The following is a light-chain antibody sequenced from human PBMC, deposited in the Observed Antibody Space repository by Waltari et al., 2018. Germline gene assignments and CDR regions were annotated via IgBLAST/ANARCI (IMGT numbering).Light chain of an antibody. CDR1: SSDVGRYNF. J-gene: IGLJ3*02. V-gene: IGLV2-23*02. CDR2: EVN. Sequence: QPASVSGSPGQSITISCTGTSSDVGRYNFVSWYQQHPGKAPQLIIYEVNKRPSGVSNRLSGSKSGNTASLTISGLQAEDESDYYCCSYAGRSTWVFGGGTKVTVL. CDR3: CSYAGRSTWV.